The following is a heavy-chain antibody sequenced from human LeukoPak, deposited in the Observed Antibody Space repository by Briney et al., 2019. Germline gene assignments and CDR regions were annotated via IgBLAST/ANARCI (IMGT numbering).Heavy chain of an antibody. V-gene: IGHV4-61*02. Sequence: SETLSLTCTVPGGSIRSGSYYWSWIRQPAGKGLEWIGRIYTSVSTNYNPSLKSRVTISVDTSKNQFSLKLSSVTAADTAVYYCAREDRYYDFWSGYYTVHYYYGMDVWGQGTTVTVSS. CDR3: AREDRYYDFWSGYYTVHYYYGMDV. CDR2: IYTSVST. J-gene: IGHJ6*02. CDR1: GGSIRSGSYY. D-gene: IGHD3-3*01.